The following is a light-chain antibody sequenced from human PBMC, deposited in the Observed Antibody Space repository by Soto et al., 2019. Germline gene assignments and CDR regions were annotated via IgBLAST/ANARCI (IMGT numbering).Light chain of an antibody. CDR2: DAS. CDR1: QCITYR. CDR3: QQYNSYSWT. V-gene: IGKV1-5*01. J-gene: IGKJ1*01. Sequence: DIQMTQSPSTLSASVGDRVTITCRASQCITYRLAWYQQKPGKGPKLLIYDASSLESGVPSTFSGSGSGTEFTLTITSLQPDDFATYYCQQYNSYSWTFGQGTKVDIK.